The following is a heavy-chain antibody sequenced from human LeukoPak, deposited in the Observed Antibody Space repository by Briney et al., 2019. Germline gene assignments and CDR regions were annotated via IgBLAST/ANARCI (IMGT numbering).Heavy chain of an antibody. J-gene: IGHJ4*02. D-gene: IGHD2-21*01. Sequence: SETLSLTCTVSGGSISSGSYYWSWIRPPAGKGLEWIGRIYTSGSTNYNPSLKSRVTISVDTSKNQFSLKLSSVTAADTAVYYCARNCAYCGGEEGDYWGQGTLVTVAS. V-gene: IGHV4-61*02. CDR2: IYTSGST. CDR3: ARNCAYCGGEEGDY. CDR1: GGSISSGSYY.